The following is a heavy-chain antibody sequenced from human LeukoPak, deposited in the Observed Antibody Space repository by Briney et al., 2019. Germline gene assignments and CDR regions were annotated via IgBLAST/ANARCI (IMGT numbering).Heavy chain of an antibody. V-gene: IGHV3-21*01. D-gene: IGHD2-15*01. CDR3: ARDRSSGGSCYWFDP. CDR2: ISSSSSYI. CDR1: GFTFSSYS. Sequence: GGSLRLSCAASGFTFSSYSMNWVRQAPGKGLEWVPSISSSSSYIYYADSVKGRFTISRDNAKNSLYLQMNSLRAEDTAVYYCARDRSSGGSCYWFDPWGQGTLVTVSS. J-gene: IGHJ5*02.